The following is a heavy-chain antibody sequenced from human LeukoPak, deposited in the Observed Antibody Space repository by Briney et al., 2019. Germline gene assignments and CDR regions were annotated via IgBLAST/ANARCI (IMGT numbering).Heavy chain of an antibody. D-gene: IGHD3-16*02. Sequence: PSETLSLTCTVSGYSISSGYYWGWIRQPPGKGLEWIGSIYHSGSTYYNPSLKSRVTISVDTSKNQFSLKLSSVTAADTAVYYCARDPGDDYVWGSYRYTYWFDPWGQGTLVTVSP. CDR2: IYHSGST. CDR1: GYSISSGYY. CDR3: ARDPGDDYVWGSYRYTYWFDP. V-gene: IGHV4-38-2*02. J-gene: IGHJ5*02.